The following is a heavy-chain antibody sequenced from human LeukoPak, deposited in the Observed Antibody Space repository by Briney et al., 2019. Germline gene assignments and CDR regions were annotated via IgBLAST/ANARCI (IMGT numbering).Heavy chain of an antibody. Sequence: GRSLRLSCAASGFTFSSYAMHWVRQAPGKGLDWVAVISYDGSNKYYADSVKGRFTISRDNSKTTLYLQMNSLRAEDTAVYYCARDSLIAVAGTGHYFDYWGQGTLVTVSS. CDR2: ISYDGSNK. CDR1: GFTFSSYA. J-gene: IGHJ4*02. V-gene: IGHV3-30-3*01. D-gene: IGHD6-19*01. CDR3: ARDSLIAVAGTGHYFDY.